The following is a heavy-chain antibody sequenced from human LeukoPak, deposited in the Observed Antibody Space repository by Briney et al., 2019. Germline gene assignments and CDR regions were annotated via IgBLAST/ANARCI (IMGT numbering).Heavy chain of an antibody. CDR2: ISYDGSNK. D-gene: IGHD4-17*01. V-gene: IGHV3-30-3*01. CDR1: GFTFSSYA. CDR3: ARDGSMTMTTVTTGSFGY. Sequence: PGRSLRLSCAASGFTFSSYAMHWVRQAPGKGLEWVAVISYDGSNKYYADSVKGRFTISRDNSKNTLYLQMNSLRAEDTAVYYCARDGSMTMTTVTTGSFGYWGRGTLVTVSS. J-gene: IGHJ4*02.